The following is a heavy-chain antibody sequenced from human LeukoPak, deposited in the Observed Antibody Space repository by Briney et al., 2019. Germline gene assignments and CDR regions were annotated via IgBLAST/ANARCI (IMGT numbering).Heavy chain of an antibody. Sequence: ASETLSLTCTVSGGSISSSSYYWGWIRQPPGKGLEWIGSIYHSGSTYYNPSLKSRVTIAVETSKNQFSLKLSSVTAADKAVYYCARGGGTRGYYFDYWGQGTLVTVSS. CDR1: GGSISSSSYY. CDR2: IYHSGST. D-gene: IGHD2-15*01. CDR3: ARGGGTRGYYFDY. V-gene: IGHV4-39*07. J-gene: IGHJ4*02.